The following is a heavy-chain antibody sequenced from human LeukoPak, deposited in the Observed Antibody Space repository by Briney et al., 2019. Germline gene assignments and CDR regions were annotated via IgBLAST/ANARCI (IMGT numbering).Heavy chain of an antibody. CDR2: ISSSSSYI. CDR3: ARDPSIAAVYYFDY. J-gene: IGHJ4*02. Sequence: GGSLRLSCAASGFTFSSYSMNWVRQAPGKGLEWVSSISSSSSYIYYADSVKGRFTISRDNAKNSLYLQMNSLRAEDTAVYYCARDPSIAAVYYFDYWGQGTLVTVSS. CDR1: GFTFSSYS. V-gene: IGHV3-21*01. D-gene: IGHD6-13*01.